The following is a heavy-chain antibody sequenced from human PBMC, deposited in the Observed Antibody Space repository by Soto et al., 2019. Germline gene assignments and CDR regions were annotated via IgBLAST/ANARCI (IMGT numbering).Heavy chain of an antibody. D-gene: IGHD3-22*01. CDR1: GGSISSGGYY. V-gene: IGHV4-31*01. CDR2: IYYSGSN. CDR3: ARSYDRSGYNESTFDY. J-gene: IGHJ4*02. Sequence: QVQLQESGPGLVKPSQTLSLTCTVSGGSISSGGYYWSWIRQHPGKGLEWIGYIYYSGSNYYNPSLKSLVTISVETSKNPFSLKLSSVTAADTAVYYCARSYDRSGYNESTFDYWVQGTLVTVSS.